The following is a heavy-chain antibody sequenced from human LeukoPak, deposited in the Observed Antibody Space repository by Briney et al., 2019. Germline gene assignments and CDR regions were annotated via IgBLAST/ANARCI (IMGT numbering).Heavy chain of an antibody. Sequence: PSETLSLTCTVSGGSISSSSYYWGWIRQPPGKGLEWIGSIYYSGSTYYNPSLKSRVTISVDTAKNQFSLKLSSVTAADTAVYYCARPTRDYGSGSYPGYYYYYMDVWGKGTTVTISS. CDR2: IYYSGST. CDR1: GGSISSSSYY. D-gene: IGHD3-10*01. CDR3: ARPTRDYGSGSYPGYYYYYMDV. V-gene: IGHV4-39*01. J-gene: IGHJ6*03.